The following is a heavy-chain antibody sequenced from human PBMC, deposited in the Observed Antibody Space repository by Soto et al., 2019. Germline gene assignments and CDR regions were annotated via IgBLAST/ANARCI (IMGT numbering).Heavy chain of an antibody. CDR2: VLSSESA. V-gene: IGHV4-59*01. CDR1: GGSITSFY. Sequence: QVQLQESGPRLMKPSETLTITCAVSGGSITSFYYTWIRQPPGKGLEWIGSVLSSESAYYNPSLKSRATMSIDASKNQFSLTPTSVTAPDTAFYYCAAGGSGRAASWGQGSLVTVSS. J-gene: IGHJ5*02. D-gene: IGHD3-10*01. CDR3: AAGGSGRAAS.